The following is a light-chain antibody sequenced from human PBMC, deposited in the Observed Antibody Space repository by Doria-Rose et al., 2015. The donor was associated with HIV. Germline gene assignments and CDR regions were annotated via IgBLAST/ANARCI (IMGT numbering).Light chain of an antibody. CDR3: QQSYSTLPIT. CDR1: ETISNH. V-gene: IGKV1-39*01. Sequence: DIQMTRSPSSLSASVGDRVIITCRASETISNHLNWYQQKVGKAPKLLIFGASSLQSGVPSRFSGSGSGTDFTLTINSLQPEDFAIYYCQQSYSTLPITFGQGTRLEIK. CDR2: GAS. J-gene: IGKJ5*01.